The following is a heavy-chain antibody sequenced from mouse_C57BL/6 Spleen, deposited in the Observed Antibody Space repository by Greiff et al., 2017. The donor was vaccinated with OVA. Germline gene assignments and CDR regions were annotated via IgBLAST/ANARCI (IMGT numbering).Heavy chain of an antibody. Sequence: QVHVKQPGAELVKPGASVKLSCKASGYTFTSYWMHWVKQRPGQGLEWIGMIHPNSGSTNYNEKFKSKATLTVDKSSSTAYMQLSSLTSEDAAVYYCAPYSPFAYWGQGTLVTVSA. V-gene: IGHV1-64*01. CDR3: APYSPFAY. D-gene: IGHD2-12*01. J-gene: IGHJ3*01. CDR1: GYTFTSYW. CDR2: IHPNSGST.